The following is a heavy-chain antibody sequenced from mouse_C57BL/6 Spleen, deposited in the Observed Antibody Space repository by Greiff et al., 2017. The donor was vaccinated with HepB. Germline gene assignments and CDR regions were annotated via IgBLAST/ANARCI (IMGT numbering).Heavy chain of an antibody. CDR3: ARIYYDYDVPFAY. V-gene: IGHV1-64*01. CDR1: GYTFTSYW. J-gene: IGHJ3*01. CDR2: IHPNSGST. D-gene: IGHD2-4*01. Sequence: VQLQQPGAELVKPGASVKLSCKASGYTFTSYWMHWVKQRPGQGLEWIGMIHPNSGSTNYNEKFKSKATLTVDKSSSTAYMQLSSLTSEDSAVYYCARIYYDYDVPFAYWGQGTLVTVSA.